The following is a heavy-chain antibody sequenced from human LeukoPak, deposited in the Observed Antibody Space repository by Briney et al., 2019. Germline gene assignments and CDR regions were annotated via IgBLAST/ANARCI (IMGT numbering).Heavy chain of an antibody. Sequence: SETLSLTCTVSGGSIGTYYWSWIRQSPGKGLEWIGYIYVTGTRYNPYLQSRVTISVDRSSYQFFLKMSSVTAADTAVYYCARHIGGGIEDMDVWGKGTKVIVSS. CDR3: ARHIGGGIEDMDV. V-gene: IGHV4-59*08. D-gene: IGHD3-16*02. CDR2: IYVTGT. CDR1: GGSIGTYY. J-gene: IGHJ6*03.